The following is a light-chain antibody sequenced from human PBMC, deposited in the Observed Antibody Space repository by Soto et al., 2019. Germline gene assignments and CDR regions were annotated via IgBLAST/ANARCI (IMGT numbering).Light chain of an antibody. V-gene: IGKV1-5*03. Sequence: DIQMTQSPSTLSASVGDRVTITCRASQSISSWLAWYQQKPGKAPELLIYKASNLESGAPSRFSGSGSGTEFTLTISSLQPDDFATYYCQQYFGYTWTFGQGTKVEIK. J-gene: IGKJ1*01. CDR3: QQYFGYTWT. CDR1: QSISSW. CDR2: KAS.